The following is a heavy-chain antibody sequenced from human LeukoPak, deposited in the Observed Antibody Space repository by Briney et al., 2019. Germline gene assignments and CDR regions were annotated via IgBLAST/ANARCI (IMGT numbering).Heavy chain of an antibody. Sequence: SETLSLTCAVYGGSFSGYYWSWIRQPPGKGLEWIGEINHSGSTNYNPSLKSRVTISVDTSKNQFSLKLSSVTAADTAVYCCASSSGSYYNEADWFDPWGQGTLVTVSS. CDR3: ASSSGSYYNEADWFDP. CDR1: GGSFSGYY. J-gene: IGHJ5*02. V-gene: IGHV4-34*01. D-gene: IGHD3-10*01. CDR2: INHSGST.